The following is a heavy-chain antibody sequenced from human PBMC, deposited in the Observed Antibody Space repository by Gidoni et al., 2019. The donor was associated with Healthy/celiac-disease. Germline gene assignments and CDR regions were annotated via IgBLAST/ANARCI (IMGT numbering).Heavy chain of an antibody. J-gene: IGHJ3*02. Sequence: EVQLVASGGGLIQPGGSLRLSCAASGFHVRSNYMGWVRQAPGKGLEWVSVSYSGGSTYYADSVKGRFTISRDNAKNTLYLQMNSLRAEDTAVYYCAREGSVYDYPDAFDIWGQGTMVTVSS. V-gene: IGHV3-53*01. CDR3: AREGSVYDYPDAFDI. CDR1: GFHVRSNY. D-gene: IGHD5-12*01. CDR2: SYSGGST.